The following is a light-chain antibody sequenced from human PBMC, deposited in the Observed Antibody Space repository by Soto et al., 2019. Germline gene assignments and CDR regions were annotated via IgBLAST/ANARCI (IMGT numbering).Light chain of an antibody. CDR1: SSDVGGYNY. CDR3: SSYTSSSPDVV. Sequence: QSALTQPASVSGSPGQSITISCTGTSSDVGGYNYVSWYQQHPGKAPKLMIYDVSNRPSGVSNRFSGFKSGNTASLTISGLQAEDEADYYCSSYTSSSPDVVFGGGTKLTVL. CDR2: DVS. V-gene: IGLV2-14*01. J-gene: IGLJ2*01.